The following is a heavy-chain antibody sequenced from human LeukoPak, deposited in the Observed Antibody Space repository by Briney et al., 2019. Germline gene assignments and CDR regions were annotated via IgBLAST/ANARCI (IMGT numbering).Heavy chain of an antibody. V-gene: IGHV3-53*01. CDR1: GFTVSSNY. D-gene: IGHD1-26*01. CDR3: ARGRIVGATRVEYFQH. J-gene: IGHJ1*01. CDR2: IYSGGST. Sequence: GGSLRLSCAASGFTVSSNYMSWVRQAPGKGLEWVSVIYSGGSTYYADSVKGRFTISRDNSKNTLYLQMNSLRAEDTAVYYCARGRIVGATRVEYFQHWGQGTLVTVSS.